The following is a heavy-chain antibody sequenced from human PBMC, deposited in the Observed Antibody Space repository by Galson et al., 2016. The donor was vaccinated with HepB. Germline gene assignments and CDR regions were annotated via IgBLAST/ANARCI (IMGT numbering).Heavy chain of an antibody. CDR1: GFSLSTSAVG. CDR2: IYWNGNK. D-gene: IGHD6-19*01. CDR3: AHFSSGWYRVGRAFDF. Sequence: PALVKPTQTLTLTCTFSGFSLSTSAVGVGWIRQPPGEALEWLGFIYWNGNKYYSPSLKSRLTITKDTSKNQVVLTVTNMDPVDTATYYCAHFSSGWYRVGRAFDFWGQGTMVTVSS. V-gene: IGHV2-5*01. J-gene: IGHJ3*01.